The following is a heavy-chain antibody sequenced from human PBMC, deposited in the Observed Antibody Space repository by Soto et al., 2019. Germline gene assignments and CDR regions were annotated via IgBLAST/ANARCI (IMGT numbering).Heavy chain of an antibody. J-gene: IGHJ4*02. D-gene: IGHD7-27*01. CDR2: INSDESNT. V-gene: IGHV3-74*03. CDR3: TKGGTSTSYWGLFDY. Sequence: GSLKLSCEASGFTVSSYWMHLVRQAPGGELEWVSRINSDESNTMYADSVKGRFTISRDNAKNTLYLHMDSLRADDTAVYYCTKGGTSTSYWGLFDYWGQGTLVTVSS. CDR1: GFTVSSYW.